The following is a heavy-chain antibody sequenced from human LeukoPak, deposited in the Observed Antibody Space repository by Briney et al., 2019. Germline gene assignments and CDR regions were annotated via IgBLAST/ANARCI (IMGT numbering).Heavy chain of an antibody. CDR2: ISSSGIYI. CDR1: GFTFSNYN. D-gene: IGHD2-2*01. J-gene: IGHJ3*02. CDR3: ARSPNIVVVPGDAFDI. V-gene: IGHV3-21*01. Sequence: PGGSLRLSCAASGFTFSNYNMNWVRQTPGKGLEWVSSISSSGIYIYYADSVKGRFTISRDNAKNSLYLQMNSLRAEDTAVYYCARSPNIVVVPGDAFDIWGQGTMVTVSS.